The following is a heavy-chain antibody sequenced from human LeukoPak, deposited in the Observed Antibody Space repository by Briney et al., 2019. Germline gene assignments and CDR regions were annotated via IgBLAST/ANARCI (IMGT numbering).Heavy chain of an antibody. J-gene: IGHJ6*02. V-gene: IGHV4-34*01. D-gene: IGHD3-10*01. CDR1: GGSFSGYY. CDR3: ARERGGSTYYYGSGSYRYYYYYGMDV. Sequence: SSETPSLTCAVYGGSFSGYYWSWIRQPPGKGLEWIGEINHSGSTNYNPSLKSRVTISVDTSKNQFSLKLSSVTAADTAVYYCARERGGSTYYYGSGSYRYYYYYGMDVWGQGTTVTVSS. CDR2: INHSGST.